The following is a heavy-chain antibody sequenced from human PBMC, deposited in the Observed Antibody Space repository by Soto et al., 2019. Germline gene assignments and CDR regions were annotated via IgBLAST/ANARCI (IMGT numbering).Heavy chain of an antibody. CDR2: ISYDGSNK. Sequence: GGSLRLSCAASGFTFSSYGMHWVRQAPGKGLEWVAVISYDGSNKYYADSVKGRFTISRDNSKNTLYLQMNSPRAEDTAVYYCAKVGSGYWGQGTLVTVSS. J-gene: IGHJ4*02. V-gene: IGHV3-30*18. CDR1: GFTFSSYG. CDR3: AKVGSGY.